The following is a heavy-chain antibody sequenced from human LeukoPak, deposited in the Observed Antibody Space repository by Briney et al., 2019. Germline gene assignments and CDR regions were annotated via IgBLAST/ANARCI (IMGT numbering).Heavy chain of an antibody. J-gene: IGHJ4*02. D-gene: IGHD3-16*01. CDR2: ISSTGTTI. V-gene: IGHV3-48*04. Sequence: GGSLRLSCAASGFPFCIYGMHWVRQAPGKGLEWVSYISSTGTTIYNADSVKGRFTISRDNAKNSLYLQMSSLRAEDTAVYYCASLMGDRTPGYWGQGTLVTVSS. CDR3: ASLMGDRTPGY. CDR1: GFPFCIYG.